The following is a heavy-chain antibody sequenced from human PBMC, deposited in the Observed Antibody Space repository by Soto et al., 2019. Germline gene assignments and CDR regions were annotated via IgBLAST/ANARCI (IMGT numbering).Heavy chain of an antibody. V-gene: IGHV3-53*01. D-gene: IGHD1-1*01. CDR3: ATWHEREHAYDV. CDR2: LYDLDGS. Sequence: DVQLVESGGGLIQPGESLRLSCAAFGFTISGKKYVAWVRQPPGKGLGWVSALYDLDGSFYAASVKGRFTTSSDSSKTTVYLQMNDLRPDDTAVYYCATWHEREHAYDVWGQGTTVTVSS. CDR1: GFTISGKKY. J-gene: IGHJ3*01.